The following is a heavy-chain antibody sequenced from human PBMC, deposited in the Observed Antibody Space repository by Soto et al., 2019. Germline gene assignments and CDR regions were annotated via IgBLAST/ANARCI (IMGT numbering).Heavy chain of an antibody. CDR1: GGSISSYY. CDR3: AGDGAAAGQYYFDY. Sequence: PSETLSLTCTVSGGSISSYYWSWIRQPPGKGLEWIGYIYYSGSTNYNPSLKSRVTISVDTSKNQFSLKLSSVTAADTAVYYCAGDGAAAGQYYFDYWGQGTLVTVSS. J-gene: IGHJ4*02. V-gene: IGHV4-59*01. CDR2: IYYSGST. D-gene: IGHD6-13*01.